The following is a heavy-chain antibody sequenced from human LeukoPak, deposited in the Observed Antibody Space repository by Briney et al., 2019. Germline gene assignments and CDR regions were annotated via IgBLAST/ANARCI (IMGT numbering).Heavy chain of an antibody. V-gene: IGHV3-15*01. CDR3: TTEARLTYYYDSSGYYYPYYFDY. D-gene: IGHD3-22*01. CDR1: GFTFSNAW. CDR2: IKSKTDGGTT. J-gene: IGHJ4*02. Sequence: GGSLRLSCAASGFTFSNAWMSWVRQAPGKGLEWVGRIKSKTDGGTTDYAAPVKGRFTISRDDSKNTLYLQMNSLKTEDTAVYYCTTEARLTYYYDSSGYYYPYYFDYWGQGTLVTVSS.